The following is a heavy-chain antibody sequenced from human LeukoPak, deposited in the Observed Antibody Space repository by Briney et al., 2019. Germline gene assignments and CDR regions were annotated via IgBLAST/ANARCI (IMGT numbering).Heavy chain of an antibody. V-gene: IGHV4-39*07. CDR2: IYYSGST. Sequence: SETLSLTCTVSGGSISSSSYYWGWIRQPPGKGLEWIGSIYYSGSTYYNPSLKSRVTISVDTSKNQFSLKLSSVTAADTAVYYCARGKLLWFGESHGSFDYWGQGTLVTVSS. CDR1: GGSISSSSYY. CDR3: ARGKLLWFGESHGSFDY. D-gene: IGHD3-10*01. J-gene: IGHJ4*02.